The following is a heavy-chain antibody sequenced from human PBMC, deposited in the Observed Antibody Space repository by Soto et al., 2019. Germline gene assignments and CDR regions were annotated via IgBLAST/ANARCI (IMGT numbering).Heavy chain of an antibody. J-gene: IGHJ6*02. V-gene: IGHV3-15*07. D-gene: IGHD1-7*01. CDR1: GFTFSNAW. CDR2: IKSKTDGGTT. CDR3: TTVIRYNWNYSYYYYGMDV. Sequence: EVQLVESGGGLVKPGGSLRLSCAASGFTFSNAWMNWVRQAPGKGLEWVGRIKSKTDGGTTDYAAPVKGSFTISRDESKNTLYLQMNSLKTEDTAVYYCTTVIRYNWNYSYYYYGMDVWGQGTTVTVSS.